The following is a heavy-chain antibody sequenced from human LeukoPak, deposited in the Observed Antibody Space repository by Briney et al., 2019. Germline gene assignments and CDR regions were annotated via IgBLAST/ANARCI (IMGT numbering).Heavy chain of an antibody. V-gene: IGHV5-10-1*01. CDR3: TRLRGYDTYYYYYYGMDV. CDR2: IDPSDSYT. Sequence: GESLKISCKGSGYSFTSYWIRWVRQMPGKGLEWMGRIDPSDSYTNYSPSFQGHVTISADKSISTAYLQWSSLKASDTAMYYCTRLRGYDTYYYYYYGMDVWGQGTTVTVSS. J-gene: IGHJ6*02. D-gene: IGHD5-18*01. CDR1: GYSFTSYW.